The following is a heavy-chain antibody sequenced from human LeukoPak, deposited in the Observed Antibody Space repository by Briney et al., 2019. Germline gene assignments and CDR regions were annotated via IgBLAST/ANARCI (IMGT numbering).Heavy chain of an antibody. CDR1: GFTFSSYA. D-gene: IGHD3-16*02. J-gene: IGHJ6*02. Sequence: GGSLRLSCAAPGFTFSSYAMSWVRQAPGKGLEWVSAISGSGGSTYYADSVKGRFTISRDDSKNTLYLQMNSLRAEDTAVYYCAKSHNRDDYVWGSYRYTGYYYYGMDVWGQGTTVTVSS. CDR3: AKSHNRDDYVWGSYRYTGYYYYGMDV. CDR2: ISGSGGST. V-gene: IGHV3-23*01.